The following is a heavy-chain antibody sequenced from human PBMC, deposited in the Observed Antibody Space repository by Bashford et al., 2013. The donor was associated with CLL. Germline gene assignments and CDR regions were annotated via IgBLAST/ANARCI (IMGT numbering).Heavy chain of an antibody. CDR3: ARRIPSIAVAGNWMEDYYYYGMDV. Sequence: GRSLKISCKGSGYSFTSYWIGWVRHDARETAWSGWGVIYPGDSDTRYSRPSQGQVTISADKSISTAYLQWSSLKASDTAMYYCARRIPSIAVAGNWMEDYYYYGMDVWGQGTTVTVSS. CDR1: GYSFTSYW. J-gene: IGHJ6*02. CDR2: IYPGDSDT. V-gene: IGHV5-51*03. D-gene: IGHD6-19*01.